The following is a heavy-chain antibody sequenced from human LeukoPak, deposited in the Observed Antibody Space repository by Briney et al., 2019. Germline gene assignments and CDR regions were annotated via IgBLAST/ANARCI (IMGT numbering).Heavy chain of an antibody. Sequence: PGGSLRLSCAASGFTFSSYWMNWARQAPGKGLERVASINHNGNVNYYVDSVKDRFTISRDNAKNSLYLQMSNLRAEDTAVYYCARDRAYYYDSIDAFDIWGQGTMVTVSS. V-gene: IGHV3-7*01. CDR1: GFTFSSYW. D-gene: IGHD3-22*01. CDR3: ARDRAYYYDSIDAFDI. J-gene: IGHJ3*02. CDR2: INHNGNVN.